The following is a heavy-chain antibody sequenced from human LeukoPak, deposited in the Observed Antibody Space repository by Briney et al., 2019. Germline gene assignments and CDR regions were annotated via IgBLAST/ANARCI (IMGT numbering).Heavy chain of an antibody. V-gene: IGHV4-4*07. D-gene: IGHD6-19*01. CDR3: ARESETVAGRGLDY. Sequence: SETLSLTCTVSGGSISTFFWTWIRQPAGKGLEWIGRIYTSGSTNYNASLKSRVTMSVDSSKNQFSLKLSSVTAADTAVYYCARESETVAGRGLDYWGQGTLVTVSS. J-gene: IGHJ4*02. CDR2: IYTSGST. CDR1: GGSISTFF.